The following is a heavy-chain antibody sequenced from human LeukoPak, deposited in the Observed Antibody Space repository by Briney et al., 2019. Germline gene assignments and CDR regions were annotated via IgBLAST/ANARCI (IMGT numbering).Heavy chain of an antibody. CDR3: ASGYYDILTGPYYYSYGMDV. CDR1: GFTVSSNY. CDR2: IYSGGST. Sequence: GGSLRLSCAASGFTVSSNYMSWVRQAPGKGLEWVSVIYSGGSTYYADSVKGRFTISRDNSKNTLYLQMNSLRAAATAVYYCASGYYDILTGPYYYSYGMDVWGQGTTVTVSS. D-gene: IGHD3-9*01. J-gene: IGHJ6*02. V-gene: IGHV3-66*01.